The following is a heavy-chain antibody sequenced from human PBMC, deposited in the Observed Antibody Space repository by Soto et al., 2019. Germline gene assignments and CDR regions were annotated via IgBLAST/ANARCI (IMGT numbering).Heavy chain of an antibody. J-gene: IGHJ6*02. CDR2: INSDGSST. V-gene: IGHV3-74*01. CDR3: VRDPDIILVPAAIDAMDV. Sequence: EVQLVESGGGLVQPGGSLRLSCAVSGFTFSSCWMHWVRQAPGKGLEWVSRINSDGSSTTYADSVKGRFTISRDNAKNAMYLHMNSLRPEDTDVYYCVRDPDIILVPAAIDAMDVWGLGTTVTVSS. D-gene: IGHD2-2*02. CDR1: GFTFSSCW.